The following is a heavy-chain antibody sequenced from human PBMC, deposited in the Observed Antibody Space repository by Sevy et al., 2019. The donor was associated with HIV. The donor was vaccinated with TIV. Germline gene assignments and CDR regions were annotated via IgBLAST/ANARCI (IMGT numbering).Heavy chain of an antibody. V-gene: IGHV4-59*01. D-gene: IGHD6-6*01. CDR3: ARGGAGRQFDYYYYMDV. J-gene: IGHJ6*03. CDR1: GVYMTRSY. CDR2: VYYTGKT. Sequence: SETLSLTCNVSGVYMTRSYWNWIRQTPGKGLEWIAFVYYTGKTNYNPALKSRVTVSLDTSKSQFSLKLSSVTAADTAVYYCARGGAGRQFDYYYYMDVWGKGPTVTVSS.